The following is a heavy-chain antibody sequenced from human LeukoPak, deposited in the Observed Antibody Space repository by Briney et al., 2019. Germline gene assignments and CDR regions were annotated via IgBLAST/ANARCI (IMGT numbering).Heavy chain of an antibody. D-gene: IGHD6-13*01. CDR3: ARDLPPTAAPDHLPEY. V-gene: IGHV3-21*01. CDR2: ITSKGTYI. CDR1: GFTFSTYN. Sequence: AGGSLRLSCAASGFTFSTYNMTWVRQAPGKGLEWVSSITSKGTYIYYSESVRGRFTTSRDNAKDSLSLQMNSLRAEDTAVYYCARDLPPTAAPDHLPEYWGRGTLVTVSS. J-gene: IGHJ4*02.